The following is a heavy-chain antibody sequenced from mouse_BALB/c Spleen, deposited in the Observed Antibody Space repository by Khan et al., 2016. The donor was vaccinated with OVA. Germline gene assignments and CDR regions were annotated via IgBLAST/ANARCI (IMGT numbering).Heavy chain of an antibody. Sequence: EVELVEPGGDLVKPGGSLKLSCAPSGFTFSTNGMSWVRQPPDKRLEWVATVSTGGGYTSYPDSVKGRFTISRDNAKNTLYLQMSGLKSEDTAMFYSTRLAYYYDSEGFAYWGQGTLVTVSA. V-gene: IGHV5-6*01. CDR2: VSTGGGYT. J-gene: IGHJ3*01. CDR1: GFTFSTNG. CDR3: TRLAYYYDSEGFAY. D-gene: IGHD1-1*01.